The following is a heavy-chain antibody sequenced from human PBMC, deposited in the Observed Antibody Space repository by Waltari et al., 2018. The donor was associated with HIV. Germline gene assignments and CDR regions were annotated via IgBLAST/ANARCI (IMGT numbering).Heavy chain of an antibody. V-gene: IGHV4-39*01. D-gene: IGHD7-27*01. J-gene: IGHJ4*02. CDR2: FFYGGSSSYGVRA. CDR1: GGSIGVSSSY. CDR3: ARPPQTGDLGDY. Sequence: QLQLHESGPGVVKPSETLSITCTVSGGSIGVSSSYWAWIRQTPGKGLEWIGSFFYGGSSSYGVRASYLPSLKSRLSISVDTSRNQLSLKLRSVNATDTAVYFCARPPQTGDLGDYWGRGTLVTVS.